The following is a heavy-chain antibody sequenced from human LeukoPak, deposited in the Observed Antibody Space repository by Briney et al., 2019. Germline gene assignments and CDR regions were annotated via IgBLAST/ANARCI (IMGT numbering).Heavy chain of an antibody. CDR2: ISGSGGST. CDR3: ANRVAAPGRIYYFDH. J-gene: IGHJ4*02. Sequence: GRSLRLSCAASGFTFTSYAMSWVRQAPGKGLEWVSAISGSGGSTYYADSVKGRFTISRDNSKNTVYLQLNSLRAEDTAGYYCANRVAAPGRIYYFDHWGQGTLVIVSS. D-gene: IGHD6-13*01. V-gene: IGHV3-23*01. CDR1: GFTFTSYA.